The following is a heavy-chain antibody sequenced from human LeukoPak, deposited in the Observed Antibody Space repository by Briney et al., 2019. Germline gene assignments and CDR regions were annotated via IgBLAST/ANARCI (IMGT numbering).Heavy chain of an antibody. CDR3: ARDAGSHYY. CDR2: IYSGGST. CDR1: GFTLSSYN. Sequence: GGSLRLSCVASGFTLSSYNMKWVRQAPGKGLEWVSVIYSGGSTYYADSVKGRFTISRDNSKNTLYLQMNSLRAEDTAVYYCARDAGSHYYWGQGTLVTVSS. J-gene: IGHJ4*02. V-gene: IGHV3-53*01.